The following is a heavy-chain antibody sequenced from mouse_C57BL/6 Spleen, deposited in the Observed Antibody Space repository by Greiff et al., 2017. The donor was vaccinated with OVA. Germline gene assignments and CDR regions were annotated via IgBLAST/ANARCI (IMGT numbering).Heavy chain of an antibody. Sequence: EVQLMESGPELVKPGASVKISCKASGYSFTGYYMNWVKQSPEKSLEWIGEINPSTGGTTYNQKFKAKATLTVDKSSSTAYMQLKRLTSEDSAVYDCERWDYGSSPYAMDDWGQGTTVTVSS. CDR1: GYSFTGYY. V-gene: IGHV1-42*01. J-gene: IGHJ4*01. CDR2: INPSTGGT. D-gene: IGHD1-1*01. CDR3: ERWDYGSSPYAMDD.